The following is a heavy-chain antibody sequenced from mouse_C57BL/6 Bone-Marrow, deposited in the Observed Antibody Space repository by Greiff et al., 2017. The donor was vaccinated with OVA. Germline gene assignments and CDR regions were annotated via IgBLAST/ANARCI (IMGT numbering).Heavy chain of an antibody. CDR1: GFSLTSYG. D-gene: IGHD1-1*01. CDR2: IWSGGST. Sequence: VKLKQSGPGLVQPSQSLSITCTVSGFSLTSYGVHWVRQSPGKGLEWLGVIWSGGSTDYNAAFISRLSISKDNSKSQVFFKMNSLQADDTAIYYCARSITTVVVPMDYWGQGTSVTVSS. J-gene: IGHJ4*01. CDR3: ARSITTVVVPMDY. V-gene: IGHV2-2*01.